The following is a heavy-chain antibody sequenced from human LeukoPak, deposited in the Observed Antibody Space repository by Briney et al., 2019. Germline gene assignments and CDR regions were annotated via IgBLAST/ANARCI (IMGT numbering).Heavy chain of an antibody. D-gene: IGHD3-3*01. V-gene: IGHV4-59*11. Sequence: SETLSLTCTVSGGSISSHYWSWVRQPPGKGLEWIGNIYDSESTHYNSSLKSRVTISVDTSKNQFSLRLSSVTAADTAVYHCARVLQNYYYLDVWGKGTTVTVSS. CDR2: IYDSEST. CDR3: ARVLQNYYYLDV. CDR1: GGSISSHY. J-gene: IGHJ6*03.